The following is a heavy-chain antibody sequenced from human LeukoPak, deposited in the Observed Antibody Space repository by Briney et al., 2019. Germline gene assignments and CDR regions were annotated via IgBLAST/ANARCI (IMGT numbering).Heavy chain of an antibody. D-gene: IGHD5-24*01. J-gene: IGHJ4*02. Sequence: PGGSLRLSCAASGFTFSSYSMNWVRQAPGKGREWVSSISSSRSYIYYADSVKGRFTISRDNAKNSLYLQMNSLRAEDTAVYYCAREGGRWLQSDYWGQGTLVTVSS. CDR3: AREGGRWLQSDY. CDR2: ISSSRSYI. V-gene: IGHV3-21*01. CDR1: GFTFSSYS.